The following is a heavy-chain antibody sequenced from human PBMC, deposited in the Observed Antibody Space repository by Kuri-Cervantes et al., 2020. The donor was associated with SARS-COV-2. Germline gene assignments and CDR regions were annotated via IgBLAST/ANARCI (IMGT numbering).Heavy chain of an antibody. CDR2: IYYSGNT. CDR1: GGSIRSGSYY. CDR3: ARDSRVGIAAAGLYY. V-gene: IGHV4-39*07. D-gene: IGHD6-13*01. Sequence: SETLSLTCTVSGGSIRSGSYYWGWIRQSPGKGLEWIGSIYYSGNTLYNPSLKSRLTISVDTSKKQFSLNLSSVTAADTAVYYCARDSRVGIAAAGLYYWGQGTLVTVSS. J-gene: IGHJ4*02.